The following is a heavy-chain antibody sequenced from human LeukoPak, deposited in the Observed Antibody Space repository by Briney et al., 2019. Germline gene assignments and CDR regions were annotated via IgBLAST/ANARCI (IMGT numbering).Heavy chain of an antibody. V-gene: IGHV3-30-3*01. J-gene: IGHJ4*02. Sequence: GGSLRLSCAASGFTFSTYAMHWVRQAPGKGLEWVAVLSSDGNSEYYADSVKGRFTISRDNSKNTLYLQVNSLRAEDTAVYYCARDYYDSSSYHCNGPFDYWGQGTLVTVSS. CDR2: LSSDGNSE. CDR3: ARDYYDSSSYHCNGPFDY. D-gene: IGHD3-22*01. CDR1: GFTFSTYA.